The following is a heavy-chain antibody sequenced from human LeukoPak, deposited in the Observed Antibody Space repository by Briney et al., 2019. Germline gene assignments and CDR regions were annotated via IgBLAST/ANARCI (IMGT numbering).Heavy chain of an antibody. J-gene: IGHJ6*03. V-gene: IGHV1-46*01. CDR3: ARGVAAHRYYYYMDV. Sequence: ASVKVSCKASGYTFTSYYMHWVRQAPGQGLEWMGIINPSGGSTSYAQKFQGRVTMTRDTSTSTVYMELSSLRSEDTAVYYCARGVAAHRYYYYMDVWGKGTTVTVSS. CDR1: GYTFTSYY. D-gene: IGHD6-6*01. CDR2: INPSGGST.